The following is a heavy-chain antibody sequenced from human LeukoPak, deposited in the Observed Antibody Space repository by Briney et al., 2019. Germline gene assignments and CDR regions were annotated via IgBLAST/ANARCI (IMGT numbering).Heavy chain of an antibody. J-gene: IGHJ4*02. CDR3: ARAGSWRNFDY. CDR2: IYYSGST. D-gene: IGHD6-13*01. V-gene: IGHV4-61*08. CDR1: GGSVSSGGYY. Sequence: PSETLSLTCTVSGGSVSSGGYYWSWIRQPPGKGLEWIGYIYYSGSTNYNPSLKSRVTISVDTSKNQFSPKLSSVTAADTAVYYCARAGSWRNFDYWGQGTLVTVSS.